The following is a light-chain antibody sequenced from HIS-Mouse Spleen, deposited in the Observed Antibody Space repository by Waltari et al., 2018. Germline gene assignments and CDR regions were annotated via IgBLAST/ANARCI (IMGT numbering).Light chain of an antibody. Sequence: SYELTQPPSVSVSPGQTASITCSGAKLGDKYACWYQQKPGQSPGLVIYQDSKRPSGIPERFSGSNSGNTATLTISGTQAMDEADYYCQAWDSSTDVVFGGGTKLTVL. CDR2: QDS. CDR1: KLGDKY. CDR3: QAWDSSTDVV. J-gene: IGLJ2*01. V-gene: IGLV3-1*01.